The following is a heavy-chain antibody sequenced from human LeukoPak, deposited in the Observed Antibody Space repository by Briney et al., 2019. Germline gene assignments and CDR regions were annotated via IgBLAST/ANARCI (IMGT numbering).Heavy chain of an antibody. J-gene: IGHJ4*02. CDR3: AKISSSAEPNFDH. Sequence: GRSLTLSCAGSGFTFSTYAMHWVRQAPGKELEWVAFIWPDGSKKYYADSVKGRFAISRENSNNTLYLQMNSLRPEDTGLYFCAKISSSAEPNFDHWGQGTRLTVSS. CDR2: IWPDGSKK. D-gene: IGHD1-14*01. V-gene: IGHV3-33*06. CDR1: GFTFSTYA.